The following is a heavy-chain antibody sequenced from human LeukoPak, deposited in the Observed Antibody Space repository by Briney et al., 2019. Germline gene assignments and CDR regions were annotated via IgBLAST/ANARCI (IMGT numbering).Heavy chain of an antibody. V-gene: IGHV3-48*03. CDR3: AREGRGGRSYYYYMDV. CDR1: GFTFSSYE. Sequence: GGSLRLSCAASGFTFSSYEMNWVRQAPGKGLEWVSYISSSGSTVYYADSVKGRFTISRDNAKNSLYLQMNSLRAEDTAVYYCAREGRGGRSYYYYMDVWGKGTTVTVSS. D-gene: IGHD3-10*01. CDR2: ISSSGSTV. J-gene: IGHJ6*03.